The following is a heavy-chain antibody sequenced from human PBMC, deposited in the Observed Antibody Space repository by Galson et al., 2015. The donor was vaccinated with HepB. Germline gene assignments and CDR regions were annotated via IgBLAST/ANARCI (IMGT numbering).Heavy chain of an antibody. D-gene: IGHD3-10*01. V-gene: IGHV4-59*01. Sequence: ETLSLTCTVSGGSISSYYWSWIRQPPGKGLEWIGYIYYSGSTNYNPSLKSRVTISVDTSKNQFSLKLSSVTAADTAVYYCARDLGVSGSLEFDYWGQGTLVTVSS. CDR1: GGSISSYY. CDR2: IYYSGST. J-gene: IGHJ4*02. CDR3: ARDLGVSGSLEFDY.